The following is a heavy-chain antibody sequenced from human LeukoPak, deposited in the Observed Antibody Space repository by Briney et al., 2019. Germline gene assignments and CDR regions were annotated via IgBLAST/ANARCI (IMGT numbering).Heavy chain of an antibody. D-gene: IGHD3-3*01. CDR2: INPNSGGT. CDR1: GYTFSGYY. V-gene: IGHV1-2*02. CDR3: ARDDEDFWSGSNWFDP. J-gene: IGHJ5*02. Sequence: ASVTVSCKASGYTFSGYYMHWVRQAPGQGLEWLGWINPNSGGTNYAQKFQGRVTMTRDTSISTAYMELSRLRSDDTAVYYCARDDEDFWSGSNWFDPWGQGTLVTVSS.